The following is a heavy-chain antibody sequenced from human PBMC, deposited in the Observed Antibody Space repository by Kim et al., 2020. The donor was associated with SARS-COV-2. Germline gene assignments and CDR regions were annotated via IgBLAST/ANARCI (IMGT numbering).Heavy chain of an antibody. CDR1: GFTFSSYW. V-gene: IGHV3-7*01. CDR3: ARGGVLPAHDPYYYDYYGMDV. Sequence: GGSLRLSCAASGFTFSSYWMSWVRQAPGKGLEWVANIKQDGSEKYYVDSVKGRFIISRDNAKNSLYLQMNSLRAEDTAVYYCARGGVLPAHDPYYYDYYGMDVWGQGTTVTVSS. CDR2: IKQDGSEK. D-gene: IGHD2-2*01. J-gene: IGHJ6*02.